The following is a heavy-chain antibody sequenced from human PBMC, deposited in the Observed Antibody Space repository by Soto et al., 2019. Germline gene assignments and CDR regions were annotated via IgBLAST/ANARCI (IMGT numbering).Heavy chain of an antibody. CDR2: INPDNGNT. J-gene: IGHJ5*02. Sequence: ASVKVSCKASGYTFTRYTMNWVRQAPGQRLEWMGWINPDNGNTKSSQKFQDRVIITRDTSASTAYMDLSSLRSEDTAVYYCARGIATGQLDPWGQGTLITVSS. CDR1: GYTFTRYT. CDR3: ARGIATGQLDP. V-gene: IGHV1-3*01. D-gene: IGHD2-15*01.